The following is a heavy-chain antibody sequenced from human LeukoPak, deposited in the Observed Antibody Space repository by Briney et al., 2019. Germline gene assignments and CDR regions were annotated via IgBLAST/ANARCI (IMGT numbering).Heavy chain of an antibody. Sequence: SETLSLTCTVSGGSISSYYWSWIRQPAGKGLEWIGRIYTSGSTNYNPSLKSRVTMSVDTSKNQFSLKLSSVTAADTAMYYCAREDIVVFNDAFDIWGQGTMVTVSS. CDR3: AREDIVVFNDAFDI. D-gene: IGHD2-15*01. V-gene: IGHV4-4*07. J-gene: IGHJ3*02. CDR1: GGSISSYY. CDR2: IYTSGST.